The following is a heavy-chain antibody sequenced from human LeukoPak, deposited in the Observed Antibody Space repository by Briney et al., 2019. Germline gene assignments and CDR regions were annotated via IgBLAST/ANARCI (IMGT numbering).Heavy chain of an antibody. D-gene: IGHD2-15*01. CDR2: INPNSGGT. CDR1: GYTFTGYY. Sequence: ASVKVSCKASGYTFTGYYMHWVRQAPGQGLEWMGWINPNSGGTNYAQKFQGRVTMTRDTSISTAYMELSRLRSDDTAVYYCPRIPPLLPTLPTIVVVVAANPSGGQGTLVTVSP. V-gene: IGHV1-2*02. J-gene: IGHJ4*02. CDR3: PRIPPLLPTLPTIVVVVAANPS.